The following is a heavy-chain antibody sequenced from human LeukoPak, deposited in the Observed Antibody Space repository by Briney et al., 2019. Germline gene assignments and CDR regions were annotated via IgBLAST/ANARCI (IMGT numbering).Heavy chain of an antibody. CDR2: VFYSGSP. Sequence: SETLSLTCTLSGGPISSSFWSWIRQPPGRGLEWIGYVFYSGSPHYTPPLKSRLTMSGNTSKNQFSLKLSSVTAADTAVYYCARDLTRSDALDIWGQGTMVTVSS. V-gene: IGHV4-59*01. CDR3: ARDLTRSDALDI. J-gene: IGHJ3*02. D-gene: IGHD4-23*01. CDR1: GGPISSSF.